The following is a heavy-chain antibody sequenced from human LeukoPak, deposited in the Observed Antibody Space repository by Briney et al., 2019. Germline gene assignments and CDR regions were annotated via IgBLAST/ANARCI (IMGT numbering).Heavy chain of an antibody. D-gene: IGHD6-19*01. J-gene: IGHJ4*02. CDR2: TYYGSKWYN. CDR1: GHSDPSNTAA. V-gene: IGHV6-1*01. CDR3: ARDQAGLDY. Sequence: QTLSLTCAISGHSDPSNTAACNWIRQSPSRGLEWLGRTYYGSKWYNDYAVSVESRITIRPDTSKNQFSLQLNSMTPEDTAVYYCARDQAGLDYWGQGTLVTVSS.